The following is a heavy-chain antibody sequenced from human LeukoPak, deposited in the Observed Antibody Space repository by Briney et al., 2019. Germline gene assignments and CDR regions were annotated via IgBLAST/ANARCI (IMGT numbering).Heavy chain of an antibody. CDR3: ARSRRGYGDYVNWFDP. Sequence: VASVKVSCKASGYTFTSYGISWVRQAPGQGLEWMGWISAYNGNTNYAQKLQGRVTMTTDTSTSTAYMELRSLRSDDTAVYYCARSRRGYGDYVNWFDPWGQGTLVTVSS. D-gene: IGHD4-17*01. CDR1: GYTFTSYG. V-gene: IGHV1-18*01. CDR2: ISAYNGNT. J-gene: IGHJ5*02.